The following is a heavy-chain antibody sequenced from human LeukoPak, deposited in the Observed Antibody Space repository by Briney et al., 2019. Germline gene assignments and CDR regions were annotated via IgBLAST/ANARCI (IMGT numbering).Heavy chain of an antibody. J-gene: IGHJ4*02. V-gene: IGHV3-7*05. CDR2: IKQDGSEK. CDR1: GFTFSLYW. Sequence: GGSLRLSCTASGFTFSLYWMSWVRRAPGKGLEWVANIKQDGSEKYYVDSVKGRFTISRDNTKSSMYLQMNSLRAEDTAVYYCVSTATFDHWGQGSLVTVSS. D-gene: IGHD1-26*01. CDR3: VSTATFDH.